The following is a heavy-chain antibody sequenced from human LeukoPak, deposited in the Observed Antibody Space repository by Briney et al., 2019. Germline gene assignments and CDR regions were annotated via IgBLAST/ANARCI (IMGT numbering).Heavy chain of an antibody. J-gene: IGHJ4*02. CDR3: ARRMGSGYDFGY. CDR2: INPTGGST. CDR1: GYTFTSYY. D-gene: IGHD5-12*01. Sequence: ASVKVSCKASGYTFTSYYMHWVRQAPGEGLEWMGIINPTGGSTSYAQKFQGRVTMTRGTSTGTVYMELSSLRSEDTAVYYCARRMGSGYDFGYWGQGTLVTVSS. V-gene: IGHV1-46*01.